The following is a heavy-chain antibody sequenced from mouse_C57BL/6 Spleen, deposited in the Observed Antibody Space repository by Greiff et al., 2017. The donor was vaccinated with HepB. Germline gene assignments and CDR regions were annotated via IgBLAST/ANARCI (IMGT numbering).Heavy chain of an antibody. Sequence: VQLKQSGAELARPGASVKMSCKASGYTFTSYTMHWVKQRPGQGLEWIGYINPSSGYTKYNQKFKDKATLTADKSSSTAYMQLSSLTSEDSAVYYCARSECDYDRGVSYWGQGTLVTVSA. D-gene: IGHD2-4*01. CDR3: ARSECDYDRGVSY. CDR1: GYTFTSYT. J-gene: IGHJ3*01. CDR2: INPSSGYT. V-gene: IGHV1-4*01.